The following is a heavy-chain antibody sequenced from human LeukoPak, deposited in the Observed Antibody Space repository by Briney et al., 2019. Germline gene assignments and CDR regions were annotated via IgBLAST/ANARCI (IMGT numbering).Heavy chain of an antibody. V-gene: IGHV3-74*01. CDR1: DFTLVSNW. CDR3: VREYSSSPGRAFDI. D-gene: IGHD6-6*01. Sequence: PGGSRGLSCAAPDFTLVSNWMPWFRQAPGKGLGWASRISTDGSSTNSADSVKGRFTISRDNAKNTLYLQMNSLRAEDTAVYYCVREYSSSPGRAFDIWGQGTMVTVPP. CDR2: ISTDGSST. J-gene: IGHJ3*02.